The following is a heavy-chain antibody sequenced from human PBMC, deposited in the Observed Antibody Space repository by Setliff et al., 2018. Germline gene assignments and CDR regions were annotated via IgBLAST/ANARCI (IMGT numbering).Heavy chain of an antibody. J-gene: IGHJ6*02. CDR3: ARFRVSSGGYNYYARDV. CDR1: GYTFVNYG. CDR2: IKTFSFKA. V-gene: IGHV1-18*01. Sequence: ASVKVSCKASGYTFVNYGINWVRQAPGQGLEWVGWIKTFSFKANYAQKLQDRVTITTDTSTTTVYMELRGLRSDDTATYYCARFRVSSGGYNYYARDVWGQGTTVTV. D-gene: IGHD1-26*01.